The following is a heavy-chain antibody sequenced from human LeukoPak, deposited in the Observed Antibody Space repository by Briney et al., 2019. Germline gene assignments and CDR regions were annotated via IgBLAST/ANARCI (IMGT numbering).Heavy chain of an antibody. J-gene: IGHJ3*02. D-gene: IGHD3-3*01. CDR3: VGGPRGDYVFLGGNAFDI. Sequence: PSETLSLTCAVYGGSFSGYYWSWIRQPPGKGLEWIGEINHSGSTNYNPSLKSRVTISVDTSKNQFSLKLSSVTAADTAVYSCVGGPRGDYVFLGGNAFDIWGQGAMVTVSS. CDR2: INHSGST. V-gene: IGHV4-34*01. CDR1: GGSFSGYY.